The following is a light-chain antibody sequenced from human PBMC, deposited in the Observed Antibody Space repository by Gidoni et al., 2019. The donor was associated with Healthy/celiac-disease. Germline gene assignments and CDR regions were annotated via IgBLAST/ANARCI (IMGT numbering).Light chain of an antibody. CDR1: QGISSY. CDR3: QQYYSYPRT. CDR2: AAS. J-gene: IGKJ2*01. V-gene: IGKV1-8*01. Sequence: AIRMTQSPSSLSAPTGDRVTITCRASQGISSYLAWYQQKPGKAPKLLIYAASTLQSGVPSRFSGSGSGTDFTLTISCLQSEDFATYYCQQYYSYPRTFXQXTKLEIK.